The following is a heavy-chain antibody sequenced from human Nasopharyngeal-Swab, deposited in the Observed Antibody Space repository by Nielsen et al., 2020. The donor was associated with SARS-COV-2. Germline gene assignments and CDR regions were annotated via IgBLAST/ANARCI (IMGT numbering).Heavy chain of an antibody. Sequence: SVKVSCKASGGTFSSYAISWVRQAPGQGLEWMGGIIPIFGTANYAQKFQGRVTITADESTSTAYMELSSLRSEDTAVYYCARVGEYCSGGGCYAEYYYYYMDVWGKGTTVTVSS. V-gene: IGHV1-69*13. J-gene: IGHJ6*03. D-gene: IGHD2-15*01. CDR1: GGTFSSYA. CDR3: ARVGEYCSGGGCYAEYYYYYMDV. CDR2: IIPIFGTA.